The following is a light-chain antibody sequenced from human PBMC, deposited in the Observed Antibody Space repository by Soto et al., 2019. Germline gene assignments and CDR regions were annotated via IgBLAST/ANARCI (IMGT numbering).Light chain of an antibody. V-gene: IGKV3-15*01. CDR3: QQYSNWPLT. CDR1: QNFGSSN. Sequence: EIVLTQSPGTLSLSPGERATLSCRASQNFGSSNLAWYQQKPGQAPRLLIYGASTRATDIPARFSGSGSGTEFTLTISSLQSEDFAVYYCQQYSNWPLTFGGGTKVDIK. J-gene: IGKJ4*01. CDR2: GAS.